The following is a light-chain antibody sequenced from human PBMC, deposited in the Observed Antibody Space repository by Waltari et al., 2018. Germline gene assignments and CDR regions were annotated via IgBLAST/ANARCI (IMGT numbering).Light chain of an antibody. J-gene: IGKJ3*01. CDR3: QQFTTYPIT. Sequence: DIQLTQSPSFLSASVVDRVTITCRASQDISSFLAWYQQKPGGAPKLLIYAASALQSGIPSRFTGSGSGTEFTLTISSLQPEDFATYYCQQFTTYPITFGPGTNVDV. CDR2: AAS. V-gene: IGKV1-9*01. CDR1: QDISSF.